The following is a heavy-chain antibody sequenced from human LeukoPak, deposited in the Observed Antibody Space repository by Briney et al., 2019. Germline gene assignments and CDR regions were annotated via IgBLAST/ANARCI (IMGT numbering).Heavy chain of an antibody. D-gene: IGHD3-10*01. CDR3: ARKSGDGMDV. Sequence: GGSMRLSCAASGFTFSSYEMNWVRQAPGKGLEWVSYISSSGSTIYYADSVKGRFTISRDNAKHSLYLQMNSLRAEDTAVYYCARKSGDGMDVWGKGTTVTVSS. CDR2: ISSSGSTI. V-gene: IGHV3-48*03. CDR1: GFTFSSYE. J-gene: IGHJ6*04.